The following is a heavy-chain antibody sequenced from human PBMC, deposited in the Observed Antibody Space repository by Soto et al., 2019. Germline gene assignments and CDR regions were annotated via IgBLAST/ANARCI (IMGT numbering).Heavy chain of an antibody. Sequence: QVQLQESGPGLVQPSGTLSLTCAVSGDSINNSHWWSWVRQTPGKGLEWIGETYHSGTTNYNPSLKPRVTISIDKSKNKFSLKMNSVTAADTAVYYCAREVNSSPARGPNWFDPWGQGSLVTVSS. CDR2: TYHSGTT. D-gene: IGHD6-13*01. V-gene: IGHV4-4*02. J-gene: IGHJ5*02. CDR3: AREVNSSPARGPNWFDP. CDR1: GDSINNSHW.